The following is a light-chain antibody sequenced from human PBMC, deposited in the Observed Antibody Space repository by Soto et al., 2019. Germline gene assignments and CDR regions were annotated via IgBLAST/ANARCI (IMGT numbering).Light chain of an antibody. J-gene: IGKJ1*01. CDR1: QSLSSS. V-gene: IGKV3-15*01. Sequence: EIVMTQSPATLSVSPGERATLSCRASQSLSSSLAWYQQKPGQAPRLLIYDASTRATDIPARFSGSGSGTEFTPTLSSLPPEDFGVLFCLQYFRRRTFGQGTKVEIK. CDR3: LQYFRRRT. CDR2: DAS.